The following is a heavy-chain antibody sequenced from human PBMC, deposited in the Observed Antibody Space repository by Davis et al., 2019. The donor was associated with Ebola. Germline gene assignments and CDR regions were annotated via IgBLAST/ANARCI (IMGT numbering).Heavy chain of an antibody. Sequence: PSETLSLTCTVSGGSISSSSYYWGWIRQPPGKGLEWIGSIYYSGSTYYNPSLKSRVTISVDTSKNQFSLKLSSVTAADTAVYYCARQGYYYDSSGYYYGYWGQGTLVTVSS. CDR2: IYYSGST. CDR1: GGSISSSSYY. D-gene: IGHD3-22*01. CDR3: ARQGYYYDSSGYYYGY. V-gene: IGHV4-39*01. J-gene: IGHJ4*02.